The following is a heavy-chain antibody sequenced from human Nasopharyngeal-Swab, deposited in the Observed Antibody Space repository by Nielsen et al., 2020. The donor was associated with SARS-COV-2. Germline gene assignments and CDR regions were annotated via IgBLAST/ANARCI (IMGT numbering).Heavy chain of an antibody. CDR2: ISGSGGSI. J-gene: IGHJ3*02. V-gene: IGHV3-11*01. D-gene: IGHD3-16*01. CDR3: ARDIMGDYAAFDI. Sequence: RQAPGKGLEWVSAISGSGGSIYYADSVKGRFTISRDNAKNSLYLQMNSLRAEDTAVYYCARDIMGDYAAFDIWGQGTMVTVSS.